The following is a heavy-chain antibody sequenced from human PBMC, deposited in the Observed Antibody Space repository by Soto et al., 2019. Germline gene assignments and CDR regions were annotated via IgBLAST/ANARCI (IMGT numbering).Heavy chain of an antibody. J-gene: IGHJ3*02. CDR2: ISGSGGST. Sequence: GGSLRLSXAASGFTFSSYAMSWVRQAPGKGLEWVSAISGSGGSTYYADSVKGRFTISRDNSKNTLYLQMNSLRAEDTAVYYCAKDGWELLRTSAFDIWGQGTMVTVSS. CDR1: GFTFSSYA. D-gene: IGHD1-26*01. V-gene: IGHV3-23*01. CDR3: AKDGWELLRTSAFDI.